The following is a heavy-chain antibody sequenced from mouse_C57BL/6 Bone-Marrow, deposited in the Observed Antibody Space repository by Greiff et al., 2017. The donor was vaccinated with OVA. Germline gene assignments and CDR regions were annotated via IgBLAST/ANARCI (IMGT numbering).Heavy chain of an antibody. J-gene: IGHJ1*03. CDR1: GFTFSSYA. CDR2: ISDGGSYT. CDR3: ANLLSYWYFEV. D-gene: IGHD6-1*01. V-gene: IGHV5-4*01. Sequence: EVHLVESGGGLVKPGGSLKLSCAASGFTFSSYAMSWVRQTPEKRLEWVATISDGGSYTYYPDNVKGRFTISRDNAKNNLYLQMSQLKSEDTAMYYCANLLSYWYFEVWGTGTTVSVSS.